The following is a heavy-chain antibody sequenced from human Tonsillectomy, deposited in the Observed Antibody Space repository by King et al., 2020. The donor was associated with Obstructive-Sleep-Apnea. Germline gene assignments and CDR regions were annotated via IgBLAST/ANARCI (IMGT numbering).Heavy chain of an antibody. J-gene: IGHJ5*02. CDR1: GFTFSSYG. CDR2: IWYDGSNK. D-gene: IGHD2-15*01. V-gene: IGHV3-33*01. Sequence: VQLVESGGGVVQPGRSLRLSCAASGFTFSSYGMHWVRQAPGKGLEWVAVIWYDGSNKYYADSVKGRFTISRDNSKNTLYLQMNSLRAEETAVYYCARDDKDGGWFDPWGQGTLVTVSS. CDR3: ARDDKDGGWFDP.